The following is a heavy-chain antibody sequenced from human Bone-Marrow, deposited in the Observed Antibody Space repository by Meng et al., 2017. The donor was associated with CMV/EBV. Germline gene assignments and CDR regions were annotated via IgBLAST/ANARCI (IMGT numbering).Heavy chain of an antibody. CDR2: ISSSGSTI. CDR3: ARDREYYDFWSGYSYYYGMDV. CDR1: GFTFSDYY. D-gene: IGHD3-3*01. J-gene: IGHJ6*02. Sequence: GESLKISCAASGFTFSDYYMSWIRQAPGKGLEWVSYISSSGSTIYYADSVKGRFTISRDNAKNSLYLQMNSLRAEDTAIYYCARDREYYDFWSGYSYYYGMDVWGQGTTVTFSS. V-gene: IGHV3-11*04.